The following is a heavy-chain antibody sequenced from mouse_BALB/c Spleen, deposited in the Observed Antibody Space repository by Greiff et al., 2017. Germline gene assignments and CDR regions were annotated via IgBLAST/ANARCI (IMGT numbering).Heavy chain of an antibody. CDR1: GYTFTSYW. CDR3: ARCWVGLRGDY. J-gene: IGHJ2*01. Sequence: QVQLQQSGAELAKPGASVKMSCKASGYTFTSYWMHWVKQRPGQGLEWIGYINPSTGYTEYNQKFKDKATLTADKSSSTAYMQLSSLTSEDSAVYYCARCWVGLRGDYWGQGTTLTVSS. V-gene: IGHV1-7*01. D-gene: IGHD2-2*01. CDR2: INPSTGYT.